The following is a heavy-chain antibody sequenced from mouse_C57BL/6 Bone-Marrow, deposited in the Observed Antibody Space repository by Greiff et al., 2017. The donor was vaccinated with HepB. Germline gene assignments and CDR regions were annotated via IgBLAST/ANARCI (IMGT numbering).Heavy chain of an antibody. D-gene: IGHD1-1*01. CDR1: GFSLTSYG. V-gene: IGHV2-2*01. J-gene: IGHJ1*03. CDR3: ARLITTVVDRYFDV. CDR2: IWSGGST. Sequence: QVQLQQSGPGLVQPSQSLSITCTVSGFSLTSYGVHWVRQSPGKGLEWLGVIWSGGSTDYNAAFISRLSISKDNSKSQVFFKMNSLQADDTAIYYCARLITTVVDRYFDVWGTGTTVTVSS.